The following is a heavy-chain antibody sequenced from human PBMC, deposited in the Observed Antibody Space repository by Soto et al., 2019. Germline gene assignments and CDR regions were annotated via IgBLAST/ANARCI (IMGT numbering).Heavy chain of an antibody. Sequence: ASVKVSWTASGYTFTRYGINWVRQATGQGLEWMGWMNPNSGNTCYPQKFQGRVTMTRNTSISTAYMELSSLRSEDTAVYYCARGRGYCTNGVCYTGGMDVWGQGTTATVSS. CDR2: MNPNSGNT. J-gene: IGHJ6*02. CDR3: ARGRGYCTNGVCYTGGMDV. CDR1: GYTFTRYG. V-gene: IGHV1-8*01. D-gene: IGHD2-8*01.